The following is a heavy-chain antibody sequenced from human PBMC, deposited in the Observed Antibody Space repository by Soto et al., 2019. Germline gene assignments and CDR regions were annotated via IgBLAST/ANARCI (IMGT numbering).Heavy chain of an antibody. V-gene: IGHV4-4*02. J-gene: IGHJ2*01. CDR2: VYYSGST. Sequence: QVQLQESGPGLVKPSGTLSLTCAVSGGSITSNNWWSWVRQPPGKGLEWIGEVYYSGSTNYNPSLKSRLTISVDESKNQFSLNLISVTAADTAVYYCARGDGSGSYSWYFNLWGRGTLVAVSS. D-gene: IGHD3-10*01. CDR1: GGSITSNNW. CDR3: ARGDGSGSYSWYFNL.